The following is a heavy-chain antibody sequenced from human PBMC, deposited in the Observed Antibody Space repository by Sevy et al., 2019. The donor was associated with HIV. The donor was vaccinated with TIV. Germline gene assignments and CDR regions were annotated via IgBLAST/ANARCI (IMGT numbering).Heavy chain of an antibody. J-gene: IGHJ4*02. CDR2: ISSTSTYT. V-gene: IGHV3-11*06. D-gene: IGHD2-8*02. CDR1: GFIFSDYN. CDR3: ARRPTSTGPPRFDY. Sequence: GGSLRLSCAASGFIFSDYNMGWIRQAPGKGLEWVSYISSTSTYTKYAGSVKGRFTISRDNAKNSLFLQMNSLRAEDTAVYYCARRPTSTGPPRFDYWGQGTLVTVSS.